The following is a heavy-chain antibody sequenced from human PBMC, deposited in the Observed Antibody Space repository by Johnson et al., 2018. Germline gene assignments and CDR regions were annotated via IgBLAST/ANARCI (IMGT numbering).Heavy chain of an antibody. V-gene: IGHV3-74*01. D-gene: IGHD2-2*01. CDR3: ARDENYCSSTSCYPLAQH. Sequence: VQLQESGGGLVQPGGSLRLSCAASGFTFSSYWMHWVRQAPGKGLVWVPRINSDGSSTSYADSGKGRFTISSANAKNTLYRQRNSLRAEDTAVYYCARDENYCSSTSCYPLAQHWGQGTLVTVSS. CDR2: INSDGSST. J-gene: IGHJ1*01. CDR1: GFTFSSYW.